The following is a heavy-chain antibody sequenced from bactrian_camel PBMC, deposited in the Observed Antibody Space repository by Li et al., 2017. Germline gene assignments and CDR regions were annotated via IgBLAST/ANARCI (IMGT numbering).Heavy chain of an antibody. CDR1: GMGRVKYC. Sequence: HVQLVESGGGSVQAGGSLELSCEYSGMGRVKYCMGWLRQVSGGEVKGVASIDEDGGTTYADSVKGRFTTSRDDAKNTAYLEMNNLKPEDTAVYYCATGRARNWALYSAQWARGPRSPSP. CDR2: IDEDGGT. J-gene: IGHJ4*01. V-gene: IGHV3S9*01. D-gene: IGHD3*01.